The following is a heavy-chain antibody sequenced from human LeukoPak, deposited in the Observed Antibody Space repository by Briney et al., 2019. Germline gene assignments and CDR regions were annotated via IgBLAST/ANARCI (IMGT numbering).Heavy chain of an antibody. V-gene: IGHV4-34*01. D-gene: IGHD4-17*01. CDR3: ASTDYYYYYYMDV. J-gene: IGHJ6*03. Sequence: SETLSLTCAVYGGSFSGYYWSWIRQPPGKGLEWIGEINHSGSTNYNPSLKSRVTISVDTSKNQFSLKLSSVTAADTAVYYCASTDYYYYYYMDVWGKGTTVTVSS. CDR1: GGSFSGYY. CDR2: INHSGST.